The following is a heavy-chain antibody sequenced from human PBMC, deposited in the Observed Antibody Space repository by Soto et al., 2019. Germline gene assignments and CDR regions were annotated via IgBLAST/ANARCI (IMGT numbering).Heavy chain of an antibody. CDR2: ISSSSSYI. CDR1: GFTFSSYS. V-gene: IGHV3-21*01. Sequence: EVQLVESGGGLVKPGGSLRLSCAASGFTFSSYSMNWVRQAPGKGLEWVSSISSSSSYIYYADSVKGRFTISRDNAKNSLYLQMNSLRPEDTAVYYCARGYIVVVPARSYYYGMDVWGQGTTVTVSS. D-gene: IGHD2-2*01. J-gene: IGHJ6*02. CDR3: ARGYIVVVPARSYYYGMDV.